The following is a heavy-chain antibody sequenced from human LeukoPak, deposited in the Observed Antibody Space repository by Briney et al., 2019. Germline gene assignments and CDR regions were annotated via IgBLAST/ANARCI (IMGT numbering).Heavy chain of an antibody. J-gene: IGHJ4*02. CDR3: ARRRRIAAAGTRSYFDY. Sequence: SETLSLTCAVYGGSFSGYYWSWIRQPPGKGLEWIGEINHSGSTNYNPSLKSRVTISIDTSKNQFSLKLSSVTAADTAVYYCARRRRIAAAGTRSYFDYWGQGTLVTVSS. CDR2: INHSGST. V-gene: IGHV4-34*01. D-gene: IGHD6-13*01. CDR1: GGSFSGYY.